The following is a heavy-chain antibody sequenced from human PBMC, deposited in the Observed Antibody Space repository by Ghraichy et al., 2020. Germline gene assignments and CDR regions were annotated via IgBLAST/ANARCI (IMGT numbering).Heavy chain of an antibody. CDR1: GGSISSHN. J-gene: IGHJ4*02. V-gene: IGHV4-59*08. Sequence: SETPPLTCTVSGGSISSHNWSWIRQPPGKGLEWIENIHYSGSTNYNPSLKSRVTISVDTSKNQFSLQLSSVTAADTAVYYCARHLSEDVVATSGFDHWGQGTLVTVSS. D-gene: IGHD5-12*01. CDR3: ARHLSEDVVATSGFDH. CDR2: IHYSGST.